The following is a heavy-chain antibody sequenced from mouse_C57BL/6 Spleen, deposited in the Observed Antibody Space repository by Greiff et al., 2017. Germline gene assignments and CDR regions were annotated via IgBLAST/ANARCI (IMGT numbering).Heavy chain of an antibody. CDR1: GYTFTSYW. CDR3: ARYYYGYYFDY. CDR2: IYPGSGST. J-gene: IGHJ2*01. Sequence: QVHVKQSGAELVKPGASVKMSCKASGYTFTSYWITWVKQRPGQGLEWIGDIYPGSGSTNYNEKFKSKATLTVDTSSSTAYMQLSSLTSEDSAVYYCARYYYGYYFDYWGQGTTLTVSS. D-gene: IGHD2-2*01. V-gene: IGHV1-55*01.